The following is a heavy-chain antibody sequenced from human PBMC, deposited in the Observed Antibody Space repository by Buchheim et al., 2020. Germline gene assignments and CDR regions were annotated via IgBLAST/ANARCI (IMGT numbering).Heavy chain of an antibody. CDR1: GFTFSSYW. CDR3: ARKRRGGYCSGGSCYKDPFDY. D-gene: IGHD2-15*01. CDR2: IKQDGSEK. J-gene: IGHJ4*02. V-gene: IGHV3-7*01. Sequence: EVQLVESGGGLVQPGGSLRLSCAASGFTFSSYWMSWVRQAPGKGLEWVANIKQDGSEKYYVDSVKGRFTISRDNAKNSLYLQMNSLRAEDTAVYYCARKRRGGYCSGGSCYKDPFDYWGQGTL.